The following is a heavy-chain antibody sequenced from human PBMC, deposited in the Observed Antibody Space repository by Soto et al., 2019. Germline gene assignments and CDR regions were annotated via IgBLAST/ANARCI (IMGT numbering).Heavy chain of an antibody. V-gene: IGHV3-33*01. CDR2: IWYDGSNK. Sequence: PGGSLRLSCAASGFTFSSYGMHWVRQAPGKGLEWVAVIWYDGSNKYYADSVKGRFTISRDNSKNTLYLQMNSLRAEDTAVYYCARDYNTDILTGYFLDYWGQGTLVTVS. D-gene: IGHD3-9*01. CDR3: ARDYNTDILTGYFLDY. CDR1: GFTFSSYG. J-gene: IGHJ4*02.